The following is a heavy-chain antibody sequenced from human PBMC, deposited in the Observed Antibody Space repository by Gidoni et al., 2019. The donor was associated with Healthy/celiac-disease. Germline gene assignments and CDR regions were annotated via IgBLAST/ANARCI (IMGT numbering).Heavy chain of an antibody. J-gene: IGHJ1*01. V-gene: IGHV4-31*03. CDR1: GGSISSAGYY. CDR3: ARDPDSSSRGGAQYFQH. D-gene: IGHD6-6*01. CDR2: IYYSGST. Sequence: QVQLQESGPGLVKPSQTLSLTCTVSGGSISSAGYYWSWIRQHPGKGLEWIGYIYYSGSTYYNPSLKSRVTISVDTSKNQFSLKLSSVTAADTAVYYCARDPDSSSRGGAQYFQHWGQGTLVTVSS.